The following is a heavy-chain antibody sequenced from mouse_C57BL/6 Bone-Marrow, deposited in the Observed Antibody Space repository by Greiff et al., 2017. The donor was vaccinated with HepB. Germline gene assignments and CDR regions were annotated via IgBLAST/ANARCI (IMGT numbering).Heavy chain of an antibody. CDR1: GYTFTSYG. CDR2: IYPRSGNT. CDR3: AREDDDGSSLFAY. J-gene: IGHJ3*01. Sequence: VQLQQSGAELARPGASVKLSCKASGYTFTSYGISWVKQRTGQGLEWIGEIYPRSGNTYYNETLQSKATLTADKSSSTAYSELCSLTSEDSAVYFGAREDDDGSSLFAYWGQGTLVTVSA. D-gene: IGHD1-1*01. V-gene: IGHV1-81*01.